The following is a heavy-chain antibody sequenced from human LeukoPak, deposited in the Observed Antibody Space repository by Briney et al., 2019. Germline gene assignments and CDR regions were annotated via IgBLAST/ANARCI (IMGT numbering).Heavy chain of an antibody. Sequence: ASVKVSCKASGGTFSSYAISWARQAPGQGLEWMGGIIPIFGTANYAQKFQGRVTITADKSTSTAYMELSSLRSEDTAVYYCARGHIVPSQGWFDPWGQGTLVTVSS. CDR1: GGTFSSYA. CDR3: ARGHIVPSQGWFDP. CDR2: IIPIFGTA. J-gene: IGHJ5*02. D-gene: IGHD2-21*01. V-gene: IGHV1-69*06.